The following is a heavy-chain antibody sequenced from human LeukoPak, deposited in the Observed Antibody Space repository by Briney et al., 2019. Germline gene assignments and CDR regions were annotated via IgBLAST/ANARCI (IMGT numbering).Heavy chain of an antibody. CDR2: INSDGTST. CDR3: AREGTHSNGPDN. CDR1: GFTFSSHW. Sequence: GGSLRLSCAASGFTFSSHWMHWVRQAPGKGLVWVSRINSDGTSTTYADSVKGRFTISRDNAKNTLYLQMNSLRVEDTAVFHCAREGTHSNGPDNWGQGTLVTVSS. V-gene: IGHV3-74*01. D-gene: IGHD3-22*01. J-gene: IGHJ4*02.